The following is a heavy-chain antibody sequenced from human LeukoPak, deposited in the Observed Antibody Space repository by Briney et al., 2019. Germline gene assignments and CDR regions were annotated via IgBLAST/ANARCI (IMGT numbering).Heavy chain of an antibody. CDR3: ARNYSGAGGGFFDY. V-gene: IGHV1-3*01. D-gene: IGHD3-10*01. J-gene: IGHJ4*02. Sequence: FQGRVTITRDTSASTAYMELSSLRSEDTAVYYCARNYSGAGGGFFDYWGQATLVTVSS.